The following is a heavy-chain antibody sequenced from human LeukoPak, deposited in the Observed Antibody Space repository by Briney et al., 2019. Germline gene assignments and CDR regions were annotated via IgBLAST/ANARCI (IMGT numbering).Heavy chain of an antibody. CDR1: GGSISSYY. J-gene: IGHJ6*02. V-gene: IGHV4-59*08. D-gene: IGHD3-10*01. CDR3: ARHYYSSGSYYSRSYYYGMDV. Sequence: SETLSLTCTVSGGSISSYYWTWIRQPPGKGLEWIGYISYSGSTNYNPSLKSRVTISVDMSKNQFSLKLSSVTAADTAVYYCARHYYSSGSYYSRSYYYGMDVWGRGTSVTVSS. CDR2: ISYSGST.